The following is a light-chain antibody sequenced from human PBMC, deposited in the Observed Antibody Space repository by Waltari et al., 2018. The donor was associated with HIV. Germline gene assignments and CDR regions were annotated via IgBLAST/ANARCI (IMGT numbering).Light chain of an antibody. V-gene: IGLV2-11*01. J-gene: IGLJ3*02. CDR1: TSDVGPYSF. CDR3: CSYAGSYTWV. CDR2: DVS. Sequence: QSALTQPPPVSVSPGQSVTISCTGTTSDVGPYSFVSWYQQHPGNAPKVLIYDVSKRPSAVPDRFSGSKSGNTASLTISGLQAEDEAAYYCCSYAGSYTWVFGGGTKLTVL.